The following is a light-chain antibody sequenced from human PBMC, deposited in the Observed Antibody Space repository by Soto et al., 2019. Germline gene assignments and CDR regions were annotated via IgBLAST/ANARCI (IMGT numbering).Light chain of an antibody. V-gene: IGKV3-15*01. Sequence: ETAMTQSPVTLSLSPGERATLSCRASQTVGDNVAWYRQKPGQPPSLLIYGASTRAPGVPARFSGSGSGTDFILTSGSLQYEDFCFYYCQQYNNWPLVTFGHGTRVEI. CDR3: QQYNNWPLVT. CDR2: GAS. J-gene: IGKJ1*01. CDR1: QTVGDN.